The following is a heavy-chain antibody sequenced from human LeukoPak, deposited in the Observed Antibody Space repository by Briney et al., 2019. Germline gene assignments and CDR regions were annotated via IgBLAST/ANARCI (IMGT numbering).Heavy chain of an antibody. CDR3: AKDITIFGVVPDH. Sequence: GGSLRLSGAASGFTFSSYGMHWVRQAPGTGLEWVAVISYDGSNKYYADSVKGRFTISRDNSKNTLYLQMNSLRAEDTAVYYCAKDITIFGVVPDHWGQGTLVTVSS. V-gene: IGHV3-30*18. D-gene: IGHD3-3*01. J-gene: IGHJ4*02. CDR2: ISYDGSNK. CDR1: GFTFSSYG.